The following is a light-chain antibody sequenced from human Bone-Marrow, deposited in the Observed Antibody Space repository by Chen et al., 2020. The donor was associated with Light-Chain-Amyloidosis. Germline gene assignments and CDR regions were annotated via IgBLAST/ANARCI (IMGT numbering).Light chain of an antibody. CDR2: RDT. CDR3: QSADSSGTYEVI. CDR1: DLPTKY. Sequence: SSELTQPPSVSVSPGQTARITCSGEDLPTKYAYWYQQKPGQAPVLGIHRDTERPSGISERCSGSSSGTTATLTISGVQAEDEADYHCQSADSSGTYEVIFGGGTKLTVL. V-gene: IGLV3-25*03. J-gene: IGLJ2*01.